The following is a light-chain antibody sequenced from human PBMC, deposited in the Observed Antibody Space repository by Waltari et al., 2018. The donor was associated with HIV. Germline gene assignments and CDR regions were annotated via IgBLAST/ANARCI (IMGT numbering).Light chain of an antibody. J-gene: IGKJ1*01. CDR1: QSLLYSPNNKNF. V-gene: IGKV4-1*01. CDR2: WAS. CDR3: QQYFSTPWT. Sequence: DIVMTQTPDSLIVSPGETASINCRSNQSLLYSPNNKNFLVWYQQKPGQPPKLLIYWASSRESGVPARFSGSGSGTNFTLTISSLQPEDVATYFCQQYFSTPWTFGQGTKV.